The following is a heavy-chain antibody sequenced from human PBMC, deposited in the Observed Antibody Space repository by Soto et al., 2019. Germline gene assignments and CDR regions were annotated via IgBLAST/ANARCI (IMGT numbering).Heavy chain of an antibody. Sequence: ESLSRTCPVSGASVSSGSYYWSWIRQPPGKGLEWIGYIYYSGSTNYNPSLKSRVTISVDTSKNQFSLKLSSVTAADTAVYYCARIAAAAGFFDYWGQGTPVTVSS. V-gene: IGHV4-61*01. J-gene: IGHJ4*02. CDR3: ARIAAAAGFFDY. D-gene: IGHD6-13*01. CDR2: IYYSGST. CDR1: GASVSSGSYY.